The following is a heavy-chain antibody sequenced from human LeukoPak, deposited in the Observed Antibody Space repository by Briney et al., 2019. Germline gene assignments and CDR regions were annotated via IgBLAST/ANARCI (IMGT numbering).Heavy chain of an antibody. V-gene: IGHV4-59*01. J-gene: IGHJ4*02. D-gene: IGHD7-27*01. CDR3: ARDGHWGYYFDY. CDR2: IYYSGST. Sequence: TSETLSLTCAVSGGSICSYYWSWIRQRPGQGLEWSGYIYYSGSTNYNPSLKSRVTISVDTSKNQFSLRLSSVTAADTAVYYCARDGHWGYYFDYWGQGTLVTVSS. CDR1: GGSICSYY.